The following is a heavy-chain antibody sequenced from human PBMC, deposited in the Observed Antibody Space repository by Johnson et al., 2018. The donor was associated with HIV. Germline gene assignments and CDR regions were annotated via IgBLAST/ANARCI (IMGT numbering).Heavy chain of an antibody. V-gene: IGHV3-30-3*01. Sequence: QVQLVESGGGLVQPGRSLRLSCAASGFTFSSYAMHWVRQAPGKGLEWVAVISYDGSNKYYADSVKGRFTISRDNSKNTLYLQMNSLRAEATAVYCCARVRVVRYAWNPFDAFDIWGQGTMVTVSS. CDR3: ARVRVVRYAWNPFDAFDI. D-gene: IGHD3-10*01. CDR1: GFTFSSYA. CDR2: ISYDGSNK. J-gene: IGHJ3*02.